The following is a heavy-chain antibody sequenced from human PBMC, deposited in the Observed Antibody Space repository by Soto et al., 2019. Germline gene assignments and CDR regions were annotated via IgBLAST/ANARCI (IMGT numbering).Heavy chain of an antibody. CDR1: GFYFVSYT. CDR2: ISGARSYI. Sequence: PGGSLRLSCPASGFYFVSYTMNWIRQAPGEGLERVSSISGARSYIYYADSVKGRFTISRDNAKTSLFLQMNSLRVEDTAVYYCVRDLSAYNLFDLGGPGTLVTVSS. V-gene: IGHV3-21*01. CDR3: VRDLSAYNLFDL. J-gene: IGHJ5*01.